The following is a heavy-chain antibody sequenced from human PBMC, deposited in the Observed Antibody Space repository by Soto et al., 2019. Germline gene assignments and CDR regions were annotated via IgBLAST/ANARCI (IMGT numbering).Heavy chain of an antibody. Sequence: GESLKISCQGSGYRFTSYWIGWVRQMPGKGLEWMGIIYPGDSDTRYSPSFQGQVTISADTSISTAYLQWSSLKASDSAMYYCASGSSGYYGIFDYWGQGTLVTSPQ. CDR1: GYRFTSYW. CDR3: ASGSSGYYGIFDY. D-gene: IGHD3-22*01. J-gene: IGHJ4*02. CDR2: IYPGDSDT. V-gene: IGHV5-51*01.